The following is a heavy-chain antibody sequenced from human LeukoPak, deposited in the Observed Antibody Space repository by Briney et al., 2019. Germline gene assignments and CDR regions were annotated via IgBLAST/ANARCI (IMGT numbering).Heavy chain of an antibody. J-gene: IGHJ1*01. CDR1: GFTFSGYW. D-gene: IGHD6-13*01. Sequence: PGGSLRLSCAASGFTFSGYWMSWVRQAPGKGLEWVANINQDGSEKYYVDSVKGRFTISRDKAKTSLFLQMGSLRVEDTAVYYCARESTAGYNSSWYGFRNWGQGTLVSVSS. V-gene: IGHV3-7*01. CDR2: INQDGSEK. CDR3: ARESTAGYNSSWYGFRN.